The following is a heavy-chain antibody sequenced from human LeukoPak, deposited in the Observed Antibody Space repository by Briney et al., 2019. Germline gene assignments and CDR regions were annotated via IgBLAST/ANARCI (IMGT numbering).Heavy chain of an antibody. CDR1: GFTFRNYA. J-gene: IGHJ4*02. V-gene: IGHV3-23*01. CDR3: ANAGQTLDIAVAGTAAY. CDR2: ISAGGGST. D-gene: IGHD6-19*01. Sequence: GGSLRLSCAASGFTFRNYAMSWVRQAPGKGLEWVSAISAGGGSTYYADSVKGRFTNSRDNSKNTLYLQMHSLKAEDTAVYYCANAGQTLDIAVAGTAAYWGQGTLVTVSS.